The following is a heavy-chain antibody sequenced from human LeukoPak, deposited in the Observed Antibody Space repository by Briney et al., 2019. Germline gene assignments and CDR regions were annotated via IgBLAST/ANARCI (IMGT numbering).Heavy chain of an antibody. Sequence: GGSLRLSCAASGFTFSSYSMNWVRQAPGKGLEWVSSISSSSSYIYYADSVKGRFTISRDNAKNSLCLQMNSLRAEDTALYYCAKDIGNWNDRAYFDYWGQGTLVTVSS. CDR3: AKDIGNWNDRAYFDY. V-gene: IGHV3-21*04. CDR1: GFTFSSYS. D-gene: IGHD1-1*01. CDR2: ISSSSSYI. J-gene: IGHJ4*02.